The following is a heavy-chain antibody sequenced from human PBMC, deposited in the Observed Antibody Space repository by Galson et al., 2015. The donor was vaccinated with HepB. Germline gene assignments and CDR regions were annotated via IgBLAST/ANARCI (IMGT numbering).Heavy chain of an antibody. Sequence: LSLTCTVSGGSISSGGYYWSWIRQHPGKGLEWIGYIYYSGSTYYNPSLKSRVTISVDTSKNQFSLKLSSVTAADTAVYYCARNGYVDTAMVLDYWGQGTLVTVSS. V-gene: IGHV4-31*03. D-gene: IGHD5-18*01. CDR1: GGSISSGGYY. CDR3: ARNGYVDTAMVLDY. CDR2: IYYSGST. J-gene: IGHJ4*02.